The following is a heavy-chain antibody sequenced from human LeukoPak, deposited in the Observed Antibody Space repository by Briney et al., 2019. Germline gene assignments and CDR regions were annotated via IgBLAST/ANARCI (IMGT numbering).Heavy chain of an antibody. CDR1: GGSVSSGSYY. V-gene: IGHV4-61*01. CDR2: IFYSGST. Sequence: KPSETLSLTCTVSGGSVSSGSYYWSWIRQPPGKGLEWIGYIFYSGSTYYNPSLKSRVTISVDTSKNQFSLKLNSVTAADTAVYYCARAVTQWLAPGDYWGQGTLVTVSS. J-gene: IGHJ4*02. CDR3: ARAVTQWLAPGDY. D-gene: IGHD6-19*01.